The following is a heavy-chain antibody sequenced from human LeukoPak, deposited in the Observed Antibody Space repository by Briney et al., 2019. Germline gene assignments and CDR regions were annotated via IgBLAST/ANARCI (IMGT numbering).Heavy chain of an antibody. V-gene: IGHV3-23*01. J-gene: IGHJ4*02. D-gene: IGHD3-22*01. CDR2: ISGSGGGT. CDR1: GITLSNYG. Sequence: GGSLRLSCAVSGITLSNYGLSWVRQAPGKGLEWVAGISGSGGGTYYADSVKGRFTISRDNPKNTLYLQMNSLRAEDTAVYFCAKRGVVIRVILVGFHKEAYYFDSWGQGALVTVSS. CDR3: AKRGVVIRVILVGFHKEAYYFDS.